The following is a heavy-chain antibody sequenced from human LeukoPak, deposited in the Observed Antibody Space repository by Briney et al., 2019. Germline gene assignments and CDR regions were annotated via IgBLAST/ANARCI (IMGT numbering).Heavy chain of an antibody. D-gene: IGHD4-23*01. V-gene: IGHV3-9*01. Sequence: SLRLSCAASGFTFDDYAMHWVRQAPGKGLEWVSGISWNSGSIGYADSVKGRFTISRDNAKNSLYLQMNSLRAEDTALYYCAKAILDMTTVASFDYWGQGTLVTVSS. J-gene: IGHJ4*02. CDR2: ISWNSGSI. CDR3: AKAILDMTTVASFDY. CDR1: GFTFDDYA.